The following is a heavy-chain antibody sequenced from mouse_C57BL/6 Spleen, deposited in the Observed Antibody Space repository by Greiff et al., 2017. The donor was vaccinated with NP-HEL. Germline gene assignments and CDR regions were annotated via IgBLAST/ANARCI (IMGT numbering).Heavy chain of an antibody. J-gene: IGHJ4*01. D-gene: IGHD1-1*02. Sequence: VQLQQSGTELVKPGASVKLSCKASGYTFTSYWMHWVKQRPGQGLEWIGNINPSNGGTNYNEKFKSKATLTVDNSSSTAYMQLSSLTSEDSAVYYCARGGVVATDYAVDYWGQGASVTVSS. CDR2: INPSNGGT. V-gene: IGHV1-53*01. CDR1: GYTFTSYW. CDR3: ARGGVVATDYAVDY.